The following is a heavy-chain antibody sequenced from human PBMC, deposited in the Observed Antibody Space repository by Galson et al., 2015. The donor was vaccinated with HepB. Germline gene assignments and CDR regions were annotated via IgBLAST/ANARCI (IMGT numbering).Heavy chain of an antibody. V-gene: IGHV3-48*01. CDR2: ISSSSSTI. Sequence: SLRLSCAASGFTFSSYSMNWVRQAPGKGLEWVSYISSSSSTIYYADSVKGRFTISRDNAKNSLYLQMNSLRAEDTAVYYCARGSDYVWGSYRFRDFGIWGQGTMVTVSS. CDR3: ARGSDYVWGSYRFRDFGI. D-gene: IGHD3-16*02. CDR1: GFTFSSYS. J-gene: IGHJ3*02.